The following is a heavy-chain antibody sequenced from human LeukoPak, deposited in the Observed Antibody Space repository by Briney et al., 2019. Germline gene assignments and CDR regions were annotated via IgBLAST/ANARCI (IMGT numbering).Heavy chain of an antibody. J-gene: IGHJ4*02. Sequence: AGGSLRLSCAASGFTFSTYWMHWVRQAPGEGLVWVLRVYSDGRSASYADSVKGRFTISRDNAKNTLYLQMNSLRAEDTAAYYWARASSGYGYGAGGQGTLVTVSS. CDR1: GFTFSTYW. D-gene: IGHD5-18*01. CDR3: ARASSGYGYGA. V-gene: IGHV3-74*01. CDR2: VYSDGRSA.